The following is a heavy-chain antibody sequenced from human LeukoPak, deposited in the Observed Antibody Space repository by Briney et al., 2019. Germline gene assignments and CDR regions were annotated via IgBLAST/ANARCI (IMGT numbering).Heavy chain of an antibody. D-gene: IGHD3-10*01. CDR2: IWYDGSNK. J-gene: IGHJ2*01. V-gene: IGHV3-33*06. CDR1: GFTFSSYG. Sequence: PGRSLRLSCAASGFTFSSYGMHWVRQAPGKGLEWVAVIWYDGSNKYYADSVKGRFTISRDNSKNTLYLQMNSLRAEDTAVYYCAKDRVVPGVMGPFDLWGRGTLVTVSS. CDR3: AKDRVVPGVMGPFDL.